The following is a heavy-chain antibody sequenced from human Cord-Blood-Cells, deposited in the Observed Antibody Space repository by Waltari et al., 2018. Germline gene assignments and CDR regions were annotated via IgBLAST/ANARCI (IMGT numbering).Heavy chain of an antibody. V-gene: IGHV3-66*01. CDR2: IYSGGST. CDR3: ARSVTGTTDI. CDR1: GFTVSSNY. Sequence: EVQLVESGGGSVQPGGSLRLSCAASGFTVSSNYMSWVRQAPGKGLEWVAVIYSGGSTYYADSVKGRFTISRDNSKNTLYLQMNSLRAEDTAVYYCARSVTGTTDIWGQGTMVTVSS. D-gene: IGHD1-7*01. J-gene: IGHJ3*02.